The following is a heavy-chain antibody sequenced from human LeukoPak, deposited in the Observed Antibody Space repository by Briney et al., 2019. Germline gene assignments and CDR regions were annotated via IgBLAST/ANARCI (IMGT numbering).Heavy chain of an antibody. J-gene: IGHJ4*02. V-gene: IGHV4-34*01. CDR1: GGSFSGYY. D-gene: IGHD6-6*01. CDR2: INHSGST. CDR3: ASLMSARSKSHDY. Sequence: SETPSLTCAVYGGSFSGYYWSWIRQPPGKGLEWIGEINHSGSTNYNPSLKSRVTISVDTSKNQFSLKLSSVTAADTAVYYCASLMSARSKSHDYWGQGTLVTVSS.